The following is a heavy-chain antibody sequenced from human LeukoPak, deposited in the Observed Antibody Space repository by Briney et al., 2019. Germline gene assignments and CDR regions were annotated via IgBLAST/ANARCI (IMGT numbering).Heavy chain of an antibody. J-gene: IGHJ5*02. V-gene: IGHV3-23*01. D-gene: IGHD3-3*01. CDR2: ISGSGGST. CDR1: GFTFSSYA. CDR3: AKGDLFWSGYEGFDP. Sequence: GASLRLSCAASGFTFSSYAMSWVRQAPGKGLEWVSAISGSGGSTYYADSVKGRFTISRDNSKNTLYLQMNSQRAEDTAVYYCAKGDLFWSGYEGFDPWGQGTLVTVSS.